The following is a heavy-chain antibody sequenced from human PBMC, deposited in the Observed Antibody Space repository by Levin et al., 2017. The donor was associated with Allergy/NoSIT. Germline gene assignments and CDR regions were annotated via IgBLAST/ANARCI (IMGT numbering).Heavy chain of an antibody. CDR1: SLTANAVC. D-gene: IGHD2-2*01. CDR2: IHWGDDK. CDR3: AHRDTRRTFDS. J-gene: IGHJ4*02. V-gene: IGHV2-5*02. Sequence: SLTANAVCVGWLRQPPGKALEWLALIHWGDDKSYSPSLKSRLHITKDTSKNQVILTVTNMDPVDTATYYCAHRDTRRTFDSWGQGTPVTVSS.